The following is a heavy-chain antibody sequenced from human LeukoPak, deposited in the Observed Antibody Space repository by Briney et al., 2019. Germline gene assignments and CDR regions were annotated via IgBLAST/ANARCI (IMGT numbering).Heavy chain of an antibody. CDR3: AREKYCTSTDCYRGRFYFRD. J-gene: IGHJ4*02. D-gene: IGHD2-2*01. CDR2: ISSDGSNE. CDR1: GFTFSTYT. Sequence: GGSLRLSCAASGFTFSTYTMHWVRQVPGKGLEWVAVISSDGSNEYYADSVKGRFTISRDNSKNTLYLQMNTLRAEDTAVYYCAREKYCTSTDCYRGRFYFRDWGQGTLVTVSS. V-gene: IGHV3-30*04.